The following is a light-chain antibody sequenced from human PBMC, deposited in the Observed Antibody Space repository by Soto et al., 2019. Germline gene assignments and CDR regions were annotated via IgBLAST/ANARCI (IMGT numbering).Light chain of an antibody. Sequence: QAVLTQPASVSGSPGQSITISCTGTSSDIGTYDLVSWYQHHPGAAPKLMIYEATRRPSGISNPFSGSKSVNTASLTISGLQAEDEADYYCCSFAGSNSWVFGGGTKLTVL. CDR2: EAT. CDR3: CSFAGSNSWV. J-gene: IGLJ3*02. V-gene: IGLV2-23*01. CDR1: SSDIGTYDL.